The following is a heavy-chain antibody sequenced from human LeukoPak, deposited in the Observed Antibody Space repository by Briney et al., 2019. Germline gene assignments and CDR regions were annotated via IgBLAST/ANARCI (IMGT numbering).Heavy chain of an antibody. V-gene: IGHV3-9*01. J-gene: IGHJ4*02. Sequence: GGSLRLSCAASGFTFDDYAMHWVRQAPGKGLEWVSGISWNSGSIGYADSVKGRFTISRDNAKNSLYLQMNSLRAEDTAVYYCARGGYSYGGFDYWGQGTLVTVSS. CDR1: GFTFDDYA. CDR3: ARGGYSYGGFDY. CDR2: ISWNSGSI. D-gene: IGHD5-18*01.